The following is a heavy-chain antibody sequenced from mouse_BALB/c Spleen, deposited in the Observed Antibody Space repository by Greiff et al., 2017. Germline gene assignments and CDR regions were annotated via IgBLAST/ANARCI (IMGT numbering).Heavy chain of an antibody. D-gene: IGHD1-1*01. V-gene: IGHV2-9*02. CDR2: IWAGGST. CDR3: ARNYYGSSYE. Sequence: QVQLKESGPGLVAPSQSLSITCTVSGFSLTSYGVHWVRQPPGKGLEWLGVIWAGGSTNYNSALMSRLSISKDNSKSQVFLKMNSLQTDDTAMYSCARNYYGSSYEWGQGATLTDAS. J-gene: IGHJ2*01. CDR1: GFSLTSYG.